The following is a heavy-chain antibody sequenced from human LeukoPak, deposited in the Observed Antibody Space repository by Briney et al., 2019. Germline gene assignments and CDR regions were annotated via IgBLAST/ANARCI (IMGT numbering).Heavy chain of an antibody. CDR1: GFTFSTYA. V-gene: IGHV3-30-3*01. CDR3: AKGLDISTWYGSWFGP. Sequence: GRPLRLSCGASGFTFSTYARHWVRQTPDTELEWVAVISSDGSSEKSADSVNGRFTVSRNNSKNTLFLRMNNLSPDDTAVYDCAKGLDISTWYGSWFGPWGQGTLVTVSS. CDR2: ISSDGSSE. J-gene: IGHJ5*02. D-gene: IGHD3-3*02.